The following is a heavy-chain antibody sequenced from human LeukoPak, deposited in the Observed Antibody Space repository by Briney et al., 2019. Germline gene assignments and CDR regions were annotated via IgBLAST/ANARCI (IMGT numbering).Heavy chain of an antibody. V-gene: IGHV1-69*05. CDR3: ARGLRDTYCSGGSCYSYY. CDR1: GGTLRNYV. J-gene: IGHJ4*02. CDR2: IIPIFGTT. D-gene: IGHD2-15*01. Sequence: ASVKVSCKASGGTLRNYVISWVRQAPGQGLEWMGGIIPIFGTTNYAQKFEGRVTISTDESTSTAYMDLSSLRSEDTAIYYCARGLRDTYCSGGSCYSYYWGQGTLVTVSS.